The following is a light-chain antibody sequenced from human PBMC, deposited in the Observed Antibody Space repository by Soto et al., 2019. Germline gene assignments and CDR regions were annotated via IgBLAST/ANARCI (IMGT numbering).Light chain of an antibody. V-gene: IGKV1-9*01. CDR2: AAY. CDR1: QGMSSY. CDR3: QQVDTSHS. J-gene: IGKJ4*01. Sequence: IQVTQSPSSLSASVGDRITITCRVSQGMSSYLAWYQQKPGKAPKLLIYAAYTLQSGVPSRFSGGGSGPDFTLTISNLQPEVIATYYCQQVDTSHSFGGGTQVEIK.